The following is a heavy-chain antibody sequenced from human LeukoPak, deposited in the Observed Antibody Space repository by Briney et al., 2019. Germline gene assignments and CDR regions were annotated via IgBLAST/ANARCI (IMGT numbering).Heavy chain of an antibody. V-gene: IGHV3-7*01. CDR2: MKQDGSEK. Sequence: GGSLRLSCAASGFTFSRYWMSWVRQAPGKGLEWVANMKQDGSEKYYVDSVKGRFTISRDNAKNSLYLQMNSLRAEDTAVYYCARVRLLSYYYYMDVWGKGTTVTVSS. CDR1: GFTFSRYW. D-gene: IGHD2-15*01. J-gene: IGHJ6*03. CDR3: ARVRLLSYYYYMDV.